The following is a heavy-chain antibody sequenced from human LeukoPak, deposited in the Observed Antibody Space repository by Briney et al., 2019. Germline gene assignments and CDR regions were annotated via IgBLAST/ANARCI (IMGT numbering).Heavy chain of an antibody. D-gene: IGHD2-15*01. CDR1: GSSISSGGYS. CDR3: AGSGGSYWFDP. V-gene: IGHV4-30-2*01. J-gene: IGHJ5*02. Sequence: SETLSLTCAVSGSSISSGGYSWSWIRLPPGKGLEWIGYIYHSGSTYYNPSLKSRVTISVDRSKNQFSLKLSSVTAADTAVYYCAGSGGSYWFDPWGQGTLVTVSS. CDR2: IYHSGST.